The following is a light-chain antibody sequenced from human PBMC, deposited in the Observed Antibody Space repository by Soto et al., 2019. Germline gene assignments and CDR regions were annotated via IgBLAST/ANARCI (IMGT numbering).Light chain of an antibody. CDR1: QDISSN. V-gene: IGKV3-15*01. Sequence: MTQSPTTLSVCPGERGTLSCRASQDISSNLAWYQQKPGQTPRLLIHGASTRATGIPARFSGSGSGTRFTLTIASLQSEDFAVYYCQQYDNWPRTFGQGTKVDIK. CDR3: QQYDNWPRT. CDR2: GAS. J-gene: IGKJ1*01.